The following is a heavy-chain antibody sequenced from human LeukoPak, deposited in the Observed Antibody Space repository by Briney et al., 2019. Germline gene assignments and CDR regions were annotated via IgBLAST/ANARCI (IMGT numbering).Heavy chain of an antibody. J-gene: IGHJ4*02. V-gene: IGHV5-51*01. D-gene: IGHD4-23*01. Sequence: GESLKVSCKGSGYSFTSYWIGWVRQRPGRGLEWMGTIYPGDSDTRYSPSFQGQVTISADKSISTAYLQWSSLKASDTAMYYCARQETTVGFPRNFDYWGQGTLVTVSS. CDR3: ARQETTVGFPRNFDY. CDR2: IYPGDSDT. CDR1: GYSFTSYW.